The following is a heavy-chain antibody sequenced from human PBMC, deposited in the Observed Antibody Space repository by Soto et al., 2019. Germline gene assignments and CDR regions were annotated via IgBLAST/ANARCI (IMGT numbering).Heavy chain of an antibody. CDR3: AKTRNSVINYNYYANIDV. J-gene: IGHJ6*02. CDR2: TSYDGRHT. CDR1: GFTFSEYG. V-gene: IGHV3-30*18. D-gene: IGHD3-10*01. Sequence: AGGSLRLSCAASGFTFSEYGIHWVRQAPGKGLEWVAITSYDGRHTSYVDSVKGRFTISRDNSGNTAFLEMNRLRVEDTAVYYCAKTRNSVINYNYYANIDVWGQGTTVTVSS.